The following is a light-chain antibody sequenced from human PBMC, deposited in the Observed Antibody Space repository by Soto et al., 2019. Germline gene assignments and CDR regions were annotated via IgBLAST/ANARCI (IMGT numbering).Light chain of an antibody. CDR2: EVS. J-gene: IGLJ1*01. V-gene: IGLV2-18*01. CDR3: SLYTSSSTFV. Sequence: QSVLTQPASVSGSPGQSITISCTGTSSDVGSYNRVSWYQQPPGTAPKLMIYEVSNRPSGVPDRFSGSKSGNTASLTISGLQAEDEADYYCSLYTSSSTFVFGAGTKVTGL. CDR1: SSDVGSYNR.